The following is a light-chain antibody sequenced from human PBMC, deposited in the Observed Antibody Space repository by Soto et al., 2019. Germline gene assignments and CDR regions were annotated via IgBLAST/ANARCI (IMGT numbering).Light chain of an antibody. V-gene: IGKV3-20*01. CDR1: QSVSSSS. CDR3: QQYGGSPWT. Sequence: EIVLKQSPGTLSLSTGDRATLSCRASQSVSSSSIAWYQQKPDQSPRLLIYDASKRATGIPARFSGSGSGTDFTLTISRLDPEDFAVYYCQQYGGSPWTFGQGTKVDIK. CDR2: DAS. J-gene: IGKJ1*01.